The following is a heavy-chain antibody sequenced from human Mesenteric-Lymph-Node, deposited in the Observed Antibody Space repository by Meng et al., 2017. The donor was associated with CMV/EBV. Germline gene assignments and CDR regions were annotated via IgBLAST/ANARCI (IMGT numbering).Heavy chain of an antibody. Sequence: GSLRLSCTVSGGSISSSSYYWGWIRQPPGKGLEWSGSIYYSGSTYYNPSLKSRVTISVDTSKNQFSLKLSSVTAADTAVYYCARLVGVVSSSWYPSYYYGMDVWGQGTTVTVSS. J-gene: IGHJ6*02. D-gene: IGHD6-13*01. CDR3: ARLVGVVSSSWYPSYYYGMDV. CDR1: GGSISSSSYY. V-gene: IGHV4-39*01. CDR2: IYYSGST.